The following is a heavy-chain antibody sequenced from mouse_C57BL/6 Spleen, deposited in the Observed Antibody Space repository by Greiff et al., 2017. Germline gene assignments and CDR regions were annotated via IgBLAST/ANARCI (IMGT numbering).Heavy chain of an antibody. CDR2: INPNNGGT. D-gene: IGHD2-4*01. V-gene: IGHV1-26*01. J-gene: IGHJ4*01. CDR3: ARADYDYDGYYAMDD. Sequence: EVQLQQSGPELVKPGASVKISCKASGYTFTDYYMHWVKQSHGKSLEWIGDINPNNGGTSYNQKFKGKATLTVNTSSSTAYMELRSLTSEDSAVYYCARADYDYDGYYAMDDWGQGTSVTVSS. CDR1: GYTFTDYY.